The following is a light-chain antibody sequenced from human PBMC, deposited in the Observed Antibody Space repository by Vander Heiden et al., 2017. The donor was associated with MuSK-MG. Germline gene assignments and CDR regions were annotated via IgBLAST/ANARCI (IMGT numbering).Light chain of an antibody. CDR1: QSIRND. Sequence: DIQITDSPSSLSASVGDRVTITCRASQSIRNDSGWYQQKSGKAPKRLIYAVSSLQGGVPSRFSGSGYGTEFTLTISSLQPEDFATYYCRQDNSYPPTFGGGTKVEIK. V-gene: IGKV1-17*01. J-gene: IGKJ4*01. CDR3: RQDNSYPPT. CDR2: AVS.